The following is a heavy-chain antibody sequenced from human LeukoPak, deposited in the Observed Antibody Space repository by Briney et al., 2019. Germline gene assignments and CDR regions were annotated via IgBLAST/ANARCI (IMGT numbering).Heavy chain of an antibody. V-gene: IGHV3-48*04. D-gene: IGHD3-16*01. CDR3: ARGRQGPRGGPSFDY. Sequence: GGSLRLSCVVSGFTFSTYWMNWVRQAPGKGLEWVSYISSSSSAIYYADSVKGRFTISRDNAKNSLYLQMNSLRAEDTAVYYCARGRQGPRGGPSFDYWGQGTLVTVSS. CDR1: GFTFSTYW. CDR2: ISSSSSAI. J-gene: IGHJ4*02.